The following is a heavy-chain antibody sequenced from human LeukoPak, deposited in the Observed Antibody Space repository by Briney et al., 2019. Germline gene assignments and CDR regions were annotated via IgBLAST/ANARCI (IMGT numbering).Heavy chain of an antibody. CDR3: ARGAIDDSSGYMYYFDY. V-gene: IGHV1-46*01. D-gene: IGHD3-22*01. CDR2: INPSGGST. CDR1: GYTFTSYY. J-gene: IGHJ4*02. Sequence: ASVKVSCKASGYTFTSYYMHWVRQAPGQGLEWMGIINPSGGSTSYAQKFRGRVTMTRDTSTSTVYMELSSLRSEDTAVYYCARGAIDDSSGYMYYFDYWGQGTLVTVSS.